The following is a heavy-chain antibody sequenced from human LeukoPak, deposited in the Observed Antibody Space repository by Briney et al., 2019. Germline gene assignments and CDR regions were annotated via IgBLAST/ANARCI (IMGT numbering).Heavy chain of an antibody. Sequence: SETLSLTCAVYGGSFSGYYWSWIRQPPGKGLEWIGEINHSGSTNYNPSLKSRVTISVDTSKNQFSLKLSSVTAADTAVYYRARVKKLDRLWNDYWGQGTLVTVSS. CDR2: INHSGST. J-gene: IGHJ4*02. D-gene: IGHD6-13*01. V-gene: IGHV4-34*01. CDR3: ARVKKLDRLWNDY. CDR1: GGSFSGYY.